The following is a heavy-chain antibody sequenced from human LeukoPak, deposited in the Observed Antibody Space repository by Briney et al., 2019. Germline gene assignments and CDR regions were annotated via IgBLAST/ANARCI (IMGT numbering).Heavy chain of an antibody. D-gene: IGHD2/OR15-2a*01. J-gene: IGHJ4*02. Sequence: GGSLRLSCAASGSNFSTYSMNWVRQAPGKGLEWVSYISRSIDTIYYADSVEGQFTISRDNSKKSLYLQMTSLRAEDTAVYYCATGDPTRAFLGYWGQGTLVAVSS. CDR3: ATGDPTRAFLGY. V-gene: IGHV3-48*04. CDR2: ISRSIDTI. CDR1: GSNFSTYS.